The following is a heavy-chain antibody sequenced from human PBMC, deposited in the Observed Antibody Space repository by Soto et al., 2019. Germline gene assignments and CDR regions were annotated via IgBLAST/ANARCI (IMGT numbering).Heavy chain of an antibody. D-gene: IGHD1-26*01. CDR2: IRETGNT. Sequence: PGGSLRLSCAASGFTFSNYAMSWIRQAPGKGLEWVSTIRETGNTYYADPVRGRFATSRDNSENTLYLQMSSLRAEDTAVYYCAKQQMGVIRALDYWGQGTLVTVSS. CDR1: GFTFSNYA. J-gene: IGHJ4*02. CDR3: AKQQMGVIRALDY. V-gene: IGHV3-23*01.